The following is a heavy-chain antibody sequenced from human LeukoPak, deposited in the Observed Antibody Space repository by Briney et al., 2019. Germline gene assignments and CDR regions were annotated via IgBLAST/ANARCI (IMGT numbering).Heavy chain of an antibody. D-gene: IGHD4-17*01. CDR2: ISWNSGSI. CDR1: GFTFDDYA. Sequence: GGSLRLSCAASGFTFDDYAMHWVRQAPGKGLEWVSGISWNSGSIGYADSVKGRFTISRDNAKNSLYLQMNSLRAEDTALYYCAKGDIPMTTVTTGGFDYWGQGTLVTVSS. J-gene: IGHJ4*02. CDR3: AKGDIPMTTVTTGGFDY. V-gene: IGHV3-9*01.